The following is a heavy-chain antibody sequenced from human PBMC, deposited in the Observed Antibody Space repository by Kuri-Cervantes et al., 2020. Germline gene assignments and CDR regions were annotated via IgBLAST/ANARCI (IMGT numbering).Heavy chain of an antibody. J-gene: IGHJ6*02. CDR2: IYSGGST. D-gene: IGHD5-12*01. Sequence: GESLKISCAASGFTVSSNYMSWVHQAPGKGLEWVSVIYSGGSTYYSGSVKDRFTSSRDNSKNTLYHQMNSLRAEETAVYYCARANSGYEPKTNIYYYYYMDFWGQGTTVTVSS. V-gene: IGHV3-66*02. CDR1: GFTVSSNY. CDR3: ARANSGYEPKTNIYYYYYMDF.